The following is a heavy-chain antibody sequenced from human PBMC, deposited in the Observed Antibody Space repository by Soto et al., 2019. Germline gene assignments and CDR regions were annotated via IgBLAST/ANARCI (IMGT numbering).Heavy chain of an antibody. J-gene: IGHJ6*02. CDR1: GYTFTSYD. CDR2: MSPNSGAT. CDR3: ARGVDAGVDV. V-gene: IGHV1-8*01. D-gene: IGHD1-1*01. Sequence: QVQLVQSGAEVTKPGASVKVSCKASGYTFTSYDINWVRQATGQGLEWMGWMSPNSGATGYAQKFQGRVTMTRDTYISTAYMELSNLRSEETAIYYCARGVDAGVDVWGQGSTVTVSS.